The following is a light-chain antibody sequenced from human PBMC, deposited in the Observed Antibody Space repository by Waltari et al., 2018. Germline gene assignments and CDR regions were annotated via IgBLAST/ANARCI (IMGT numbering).Light chain of an antibody. J-gene: IGLJ2*01. CDR2: EVS. CDR3: ASFAGSNTL. Sequence: QPALPPPPSASGSPAPSVTMSCPGTSTHVGVYNYVSWSQQHPGKAPKLSIYEVSERPSGVPDRFSGSKSGNTASLTVSGLQPEDEADYYCASFAGSNTLFGGGTKLTVL. V-gene: IGLV2-8*01. CDR1: STHVGVYNY.